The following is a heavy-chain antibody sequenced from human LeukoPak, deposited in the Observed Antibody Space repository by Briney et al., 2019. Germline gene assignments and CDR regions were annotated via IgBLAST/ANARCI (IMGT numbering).Heavy chain of an antibody. J-gene: IGHJ4*02. Sequence: GGSLRLSCAASGFTFSSYGMHWVRQAPGKGLEWVAVIWYDGSNKYYADSVKGRFTISRDNSKNSLYLQMNSLRAEDTALYYCAKPYYYDSSAFDYWGQGTLVTVSS. CDR1: GFTFSSYG. CDR2: IWYDGSNK. D-gene: IGHD3-22*01. CDR3: AKPYYYDSSAFDY. V-gene: IGHV3-33*03.